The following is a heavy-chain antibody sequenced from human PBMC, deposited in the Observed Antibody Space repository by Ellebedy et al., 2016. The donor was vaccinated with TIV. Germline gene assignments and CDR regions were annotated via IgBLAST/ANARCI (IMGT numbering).Heavy chain of an antibody. CDR1: GYTFTSYG. CDR3: ARGHYCGGDCYYLDY. V-gene: IGHV1-18*01. D-gene: IGHD2-21*02. J-gene: IGHJ4*02. Sequence: ASVKVSCXASGYTFTSYGISWVRQAPGQGLEWMGWISAYNGNTNYAQKLQGRVTMTTDTSTSTAYMELRSLRSDDTAVYYCARGHYCGGDCYYLDYWGQGTLVTVSS. CDR2: ISAYNGNT.